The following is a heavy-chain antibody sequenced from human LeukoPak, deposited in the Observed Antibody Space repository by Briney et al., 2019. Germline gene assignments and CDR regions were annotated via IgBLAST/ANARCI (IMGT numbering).Heavy chain of an antibody. Sequence: ASVKVACKASGYTFTGYYMHWVRQAPGQGLEWMGWINPNSGGTNYAQKFQARVTMTRDTSISTAYMEPSRLRSDDTAVYYRARVQFIKIVPLDPWVQGTLVTVSS. CDR3: ARVQFIKIVPLDP. J-gene: IGHJ5*02. CDR1: GYTFTGYY. D-gene: IGHD2-8*01. CDR2: INPNSGGT. V-gene: IGHV1-2*02.